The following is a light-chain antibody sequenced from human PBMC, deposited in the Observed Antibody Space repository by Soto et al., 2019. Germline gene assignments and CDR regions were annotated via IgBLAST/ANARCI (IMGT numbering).Light chain of an antibody. J-gene: IGKJ5*01. V-gene: IGKV1-9*01. CDR1: QGISSY. CDR2: AAS. CDR3: QQLNSYPIT. Sequence: IQLTQSPSSLSASVGDRVTITCRASQGISSYLAWYQQKPGKAPKLLIYAASTLQSGVPSRFSGSGSGTDFTLTNSSLQPEDFATYYCQQLNSYPITFGQGTRLEIK.